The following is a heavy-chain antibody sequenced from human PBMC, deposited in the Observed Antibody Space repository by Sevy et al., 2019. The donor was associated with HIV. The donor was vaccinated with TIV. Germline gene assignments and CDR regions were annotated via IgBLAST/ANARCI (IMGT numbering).Heavy chain of an antibody. J-gene: IGHJ4*02. CDR2: IYYNGHI. Sequence: SETLSLTCTVSGGSITSLYWNWIRQPPGKGLEWMANIYYNGHINYNPSLKSRVTISLDTSKNQFSLRLSSVTAADTAMYYCAGENAWGRGYSWGQGTLVTVSS. D-gene: IGHD1-26*01. V-gene: IGHV4-59*08. CDR3: AGENAWGRGYS. CDR1: GGSITSLY.